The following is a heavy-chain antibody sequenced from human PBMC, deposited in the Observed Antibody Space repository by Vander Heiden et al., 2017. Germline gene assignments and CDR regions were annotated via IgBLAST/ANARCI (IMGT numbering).Heavy chain of an antibody. V-gene: IGHV3-23*01. CDR3: AKDPAAAGAYFDY. Sequence: EVQLLESGGGLVQPGGSLRLSCAASGFPFSSYAMSWVRQAPGKGLEWVSAISGSGGSTYYADSVKSRFTISRDNSKNTLYLQMNSLRAEDTAVYYCAKDPAAAGAYFDYWGQGTLVTVSS. J-gene: IGHJ4*02. CDR2: ISGSGGST. D-gene: IGHD6-13*01. CDR1: GFPFSSYA.